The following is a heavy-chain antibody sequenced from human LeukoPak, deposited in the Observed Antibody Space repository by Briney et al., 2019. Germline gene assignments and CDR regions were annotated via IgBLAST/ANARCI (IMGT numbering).Heavy chain of an antibody. Sequence: GGSLRLSCAASGFTFSSYWMSWVRQAPGKGLEWVSYISSSSGTIYYADSVKGRFTISRDNAKNSLYLQMNSLRAEDTAVYYCAKGSRGVRPYYFDYWGQGTLVTVSS. J-gene: IGHJ4*02. V-gene: IGHV3-48*04. D-gene: IGHD3-10*01. CDR2: ISSSSGTI. CDR1: GFTFSSYW. CDR3: AKGSRGVRPYYFDY.